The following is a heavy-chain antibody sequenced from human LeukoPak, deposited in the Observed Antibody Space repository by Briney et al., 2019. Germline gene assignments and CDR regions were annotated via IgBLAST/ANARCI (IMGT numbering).Heavy chain of an antibody. CDR3: ARSRYYYDR. Sequence: PGGSLRLSCAASGFTFSNYGMHWVRQAPGKGLEWVALIWYDGSNKYYADSVKGRFTISRDNSKNTLYLQMNSLRAEDTAVYYCARSRYYYDRWGQGTMITVSS. V-gene: IGHV3-33*01. CDR2: IWYDGSNK. D-gene: IGHD3-22*01. CDR1: GFTFSNYG. J-gene: IGHJ3*01.